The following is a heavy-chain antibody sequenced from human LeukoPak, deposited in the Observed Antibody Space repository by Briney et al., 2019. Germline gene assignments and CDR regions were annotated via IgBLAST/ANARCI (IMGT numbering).Heavy chain of an antibody. Sequence: SETLSLTCTVSGGSISSGGYYWSWIRQHAGTGLEWIGYIYYSGSTYYNPSLKSRVTISVDTSKNQFSLKLSSVTAADTAVYYCARDLRVPERLIDYWGQGTLVTVSS. J-gene: IGHJ4*02. V-gene: IGHV4-31*03. D-gene: IGHD5-12*01. CDR2: IYYSGST. CDR1: GGSISSGGYY. CDR3: ARDLRVPERLIDY.